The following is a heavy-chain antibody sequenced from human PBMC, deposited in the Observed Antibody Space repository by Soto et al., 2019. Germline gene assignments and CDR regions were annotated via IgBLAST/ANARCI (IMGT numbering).Heavy chain of an antibody. Sequence: GGSLRLSCAASGFTFSSYAMHWVRQAPGKGLEWVAVISYDGSNKYYADSVKGRFTISRDNSKNTLYLQMNSLRAEDTAVYYCATDRSGSYYESLFDYWGQGTLVTVSS. CDR3: ATDRSGSYYESLFDY. V-gene: IGHV3-30-3*01. D-gene: IGHD1-26*01. CDR1: GFTFSSYA. J-gene: IGHJ4*02. CDR2: ISYDGSNK.